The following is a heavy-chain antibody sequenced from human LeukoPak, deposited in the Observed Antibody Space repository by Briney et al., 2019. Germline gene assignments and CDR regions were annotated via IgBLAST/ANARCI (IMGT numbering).Heavy chain of an antibody. CDR3: ARDSLHYDFWSGGGTFDY. V-gene: IGHV1-46*01. Sequence: ASVKVSCKASGYTFTSYYMHWVRQAPGQGLEWMGIINPSGGSTSYAQKFQGRVTMTRGTSTSTVYMELSSLRSEDTAVYYCARDSLHYDFWSGGGTFDYWGQGTLVTVSS. J-gene: IGHJ4*02. CDR2: INPSGGST. CDR1: GYTFTSYY. D-gene: IGHD3-3*01.